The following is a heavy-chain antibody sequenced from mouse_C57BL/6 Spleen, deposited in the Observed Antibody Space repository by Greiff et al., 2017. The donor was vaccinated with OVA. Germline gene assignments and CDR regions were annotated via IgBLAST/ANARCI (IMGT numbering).Heavy chain of an antibody. D-gene: IGHD4-1*01. CDR1: GYAFTNYL. J-gene: IGHJ2*01. V-gene: IGHV1-54*01. Sequence: VQLQQSGAELVRPGTSVKVSCKASGYAFTNYLIEWVKQRPGQGLEWIGVINPGSGGTNYNEKFKSKATLTVDKSSSTAYMQLSSLTSEDSAVYYCARQTGPYYFDYWGQGTTLTVSS. CDR3: ARQTGPYYFDY. CDR2: INPGSGGT.